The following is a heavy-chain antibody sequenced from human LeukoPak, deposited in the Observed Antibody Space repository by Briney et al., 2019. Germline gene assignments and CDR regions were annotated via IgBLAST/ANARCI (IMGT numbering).Heavy chain of an antibody. J-gene: IGHJ6*04. D-gene: IGHD2-2*01. CDR1: GFTFSSYS. CDR3: ARDKYCSSTSCRIMDV. V-gene: IGHV3-21*01. CDR2: ISSSSSYI. Sequence: GGSLRRSCAASGFTFSSYSMNWVRQAPGKGLEWVSSISSSSSYIYYADSVKGRFTISRDNAKNSLYLQMNSLRAEDTAVYYCARDKYCSSTSCRIMDVWGKGTTVTVSS.